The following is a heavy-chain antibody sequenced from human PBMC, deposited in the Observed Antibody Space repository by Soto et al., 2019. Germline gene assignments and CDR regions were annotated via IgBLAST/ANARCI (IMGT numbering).Heavy chain of an antibody. CDR3: ARQRFHGDYYYYYMDV. D-gene: IGHD3-16*01. Sequence: EVQLVESGGGLVQPGGSLRLSCAASGFTFSNYWMHWVRQAPGKGLVWVSRINGDGSSTRYADSVKGRFTISRDNAKNTLYLQMNSLGADDTAVYYCARQRFHGDYYYYYMDVCGKGTTVTVSS. CDR2: INGDGSST. V-gene: IGHV3-74*01. J-gene: IGHJ6*03. CDR1: GFTFSNYW.